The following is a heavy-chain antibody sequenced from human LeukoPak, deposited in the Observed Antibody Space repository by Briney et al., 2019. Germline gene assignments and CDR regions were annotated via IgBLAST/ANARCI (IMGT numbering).Heavy chain of an antibody. D-gene: IGHD3-10*01. CDR2: INHSGST. V-gene: IGHV4-34*01. CDR1: GGSFSGYY. J-gene: IGHJ5*02. CDR3: ARAGDSGLNWFDP. Sequence: SETLSLTCAVYGGSFSGYYWSWIRQPPGKGLEWIGEINHSGSTNYNPSLKSRVTISVDTSKNQFSLKLSSVTAADTAVYYCARAGDSGLNWFDPWGQGTLVTVSA.